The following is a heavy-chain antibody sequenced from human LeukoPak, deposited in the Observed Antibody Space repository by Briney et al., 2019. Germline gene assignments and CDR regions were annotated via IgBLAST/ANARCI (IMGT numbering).Heavy chain of an antibody. CDR3: ARDSGSSLDVGY. CDR2: IYSGGST. V-gene: IGHV3-66*01. CDR1: GFTVSNNY. Sequence: PGGSLRLSCAASGFTVSNNYMRWVRQAPGKGLEWVSVIYSGGSTFYADSVKGRFTISRDNSKNTLYLQMNSLRAEDTAVYYCARDSGSSLDVGYWGQGTLVTVSS. J-gene: IGHJ4*02. D-gene: IGHD6-13*01.